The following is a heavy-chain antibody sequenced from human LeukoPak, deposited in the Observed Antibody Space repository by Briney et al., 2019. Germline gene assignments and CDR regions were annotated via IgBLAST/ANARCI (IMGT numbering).Heavy chain of an antibody. CDR3: ARGQEGFYYYYMDV. CDR1: GFTFSSYS. Sequence: GGSLRLSCAASGFTFSSYSMNWVRQAPGKGLEWVSYISSSSSTIYYADSVKGRFTISRDNAKNSLYLQMNSLRAEDTAVYYCARGQEGFYYYYMDVWGKGTTVTVSS. CDR2: ISSSSSTI. J-gene: IGHJ6*03. V-gene: IGHV3-48*01.